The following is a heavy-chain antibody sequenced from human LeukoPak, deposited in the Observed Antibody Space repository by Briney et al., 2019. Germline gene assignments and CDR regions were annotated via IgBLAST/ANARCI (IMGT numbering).Heavy chain of an antibody. V-gene: IGHV4-4*02. Sequence: PSGTLSLTCAVSGGSVSSTNWWTWFRQPPGKGLEWIGEVHLDGRTNYNPSLTGRLTMSVDLYENHISLKLTSVTAADTAVYYCAREGGFYRPLDYSGQGTLVTVS. D-gene: IGHD3-3*01. J-gene: IGHJ4*02. CDR3: AREGGFYRPLDY. CDR2: VHLDGRT. CDR1: GGSVSSTNW.